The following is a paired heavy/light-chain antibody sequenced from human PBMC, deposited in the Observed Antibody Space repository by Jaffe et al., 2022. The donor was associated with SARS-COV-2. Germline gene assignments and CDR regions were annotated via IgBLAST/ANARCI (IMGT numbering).Light chain of an antibody. J-gene: IGLJ2*01. CDR1: ALPKKY. CDR2: EDS. CDR3: YSTDSSGNHRGV. V-gene: IGLV3-10*01. Sequence: SYELTQPPSVSVSPGQTARITCSGDALPKKYAYWYQQKSGQAPVLVIYEDSKRPSGIPERFSGSSSGTMATLTISGAQVEDEADYYCYSTDSSGNHRGVFGGGTKLTVL.
Heavy chain of an antibody. Sequence: QVQLVQSGAEVKKPGSSVKVSCKASGGTFSSYTISWVRQAPGQGLEWMGRIIPILGIANYAQKFQGRVTITADKSTSTAYMELSSLRSEDTAVYYCARWAGEIFGVVSTDYYYYYGMDVWGQGTTVTVSS. CDR1: GGTFSSYT. D-gene: IGHD3-3*01. CDR3: ARWAGEIFGVVSTDYYYYYGMDV. J-gene: IGHJ6*02. V-gene: IGHV1-69*02. CDR2: IIPILGIA.